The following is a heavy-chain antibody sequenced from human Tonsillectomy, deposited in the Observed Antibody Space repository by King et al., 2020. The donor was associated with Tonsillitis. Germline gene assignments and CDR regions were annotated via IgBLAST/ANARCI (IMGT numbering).Heavy chain of an antibody. CDR2: ISSSSNTI. J-gene: IGHJ4*02. CDR1: GFTFSSYS. D-gene: IGHD3-22*01. Sequence: VQLVESGGGLVQPGGSLRLSCAASGFTFSSYSMNWVRQAPGKGLEWVSYISSSSNTIYYTDSVKGRFTISRDNAKNSLYLQMNILRAEDTAVYYCARRGTDYYDSSGDYFDYWGQGTLVTVSS. CDR3: ARRGTDYYDSSGDYFDY. V-gene: IGHV3-48*04.